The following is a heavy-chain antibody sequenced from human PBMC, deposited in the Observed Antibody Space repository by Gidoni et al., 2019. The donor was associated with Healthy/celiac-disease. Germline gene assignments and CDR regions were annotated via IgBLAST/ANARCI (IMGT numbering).Heavy chain of an antibody. CDR2: ISYDVSNK. D-gene: IGHD4-17*01. Sequence: QGQLVESGGGVVQPGRPLRRSCADSGFTSGSCGMNWVRQAPGKGLECVAVISYDVSNKYYADAVKCRFTISRDNSKNTLYLQMNSLRAEDTAVYYCAKDTEYGDSDYYYYCGMDVWGQGTTVTVSS. V-gene: IGHV3-30*18. J-gene: IGHJ6*02. CDR3: AKDTEYGDSDYYYYCGMDV. CDR1: GFTSGSCG.